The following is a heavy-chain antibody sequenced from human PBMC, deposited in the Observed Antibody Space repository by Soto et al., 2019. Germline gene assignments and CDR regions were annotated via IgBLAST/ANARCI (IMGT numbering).Heavy chain of an antibody. J-gene: IGHJ4*02. D-gene: IGHD3-3*01. CDR2: INHSGST. CDR1: GGSFSGYY. CDR3: ARVPRSNYDFWSGYYTPFGYFDY. Sequence: SETLSLTCAVYGGSFSGYYWSWIRQPPGKGLEWIGEINHSGSTNYNPSLKSRVTISVDTSKNQFSLKLGSVTAADTAVYYCARVPRSNYDFWSGYYTPFGYFDYWGQGTLVTVS. V-gene: IGHV4-34*01.